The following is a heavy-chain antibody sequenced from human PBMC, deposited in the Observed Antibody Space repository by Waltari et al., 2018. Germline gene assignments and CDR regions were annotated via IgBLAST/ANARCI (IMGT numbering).Heavy chain of an antibody. Sequence: EVQLVESGGDSVQPGGSLRLSCAAFGFTFGNFWMGWGRQAPGKGLQWVASIKPDGSGKYYVESVKGRFTISRDNAKNSLNLQMDSLRVEDTAVYFCARDVLWGQGTRVTVSP. CDR3: ARDVL. J-gene: IGHJ4*02. CDR2: IKPDGSGK. D-gene: IGHD2-15*01. CDR1: GFTFGNFW. V-gene: IGHV3-7*01.